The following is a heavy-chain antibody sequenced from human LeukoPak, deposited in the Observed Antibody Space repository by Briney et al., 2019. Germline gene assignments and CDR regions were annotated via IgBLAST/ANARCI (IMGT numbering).Heavy chain of an antibody. J-gene: IGHJ6*03. V-gene: IGHV1-46*04. CDR3: ARWKTETNDYGDYDEDYYYMDV. Sequence: ASVKVSCKASGYTFTNYYMYWVRQAPGQGLEWMGIINPSGGSTTYAQKLQGRVTMTRDMSTSTVYMELSSLRSEDAAVYYCARWKTETNDYGDYDEDYYYMDVWGKGTTVTVSS. CDR1: GYTFTNYY. CDR2: INPSGGST. D-gene: IGHD4-17*01.